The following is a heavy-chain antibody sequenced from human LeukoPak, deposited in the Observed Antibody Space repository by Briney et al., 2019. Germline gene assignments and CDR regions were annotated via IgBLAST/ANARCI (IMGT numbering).Heavy chain of an antibody. J-gene: IGHJ5*02. CDR3: ARKLQLNWFDP. CDR2: IKRDESKR. Sequence: QPGGSLRLSCEASGFTISNYWMSWVRQAPGKGLEWVANIKRDESKRYYVDSVKGRFTISRDNAKNSLYLQMNSLRAEDTAVYYCARKLQLNWFDPWGQGTLVTVSS. V-gene: IGHV3-7*01. CDR1: GFTISNYW. D-gene: IGHD4-11*01.